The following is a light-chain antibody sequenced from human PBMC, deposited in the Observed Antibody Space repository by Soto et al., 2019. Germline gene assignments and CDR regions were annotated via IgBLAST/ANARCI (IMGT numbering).Light chain of an antibody. J-gene: IGKJ1*01. CDR2: GAS. Sequence: DIQMTQSPSSLSASVGDRVTITCRASQTITTSLNWYQQKPGKAPQLLIYGASTLQSGVPSRFTGSGSGTEFTLTISSLQPEDFATYHCQQSHSTPWTFGQGTKVEIK. CDR3: QQSHSTPWT. V-gene: IGKV1-39*01. CDR1: QTITTS.